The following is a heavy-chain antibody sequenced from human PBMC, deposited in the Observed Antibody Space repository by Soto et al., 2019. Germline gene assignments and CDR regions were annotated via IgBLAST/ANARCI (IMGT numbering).Heavy chain of an antibody. CDR2: ISGSGGTT. Sequence: GGSLRLSCVVSGFTFSSYAMSWVRQAPGKGLEWVSSISGSGGTTYYTDSVKGRFTISRDNSKNTLYLEMNTLRAEDTAVYYCAKDLVRRIVLGDWGSFDYWGQGTLVTVSS. V-gene: IGHV3-23*01. D-gene: IGHD3-22*01. CDR1: GFTFSSYA. CDR3: AKDLVRRIVLGDWGSFDY. J-gene: IGHJ4*02.